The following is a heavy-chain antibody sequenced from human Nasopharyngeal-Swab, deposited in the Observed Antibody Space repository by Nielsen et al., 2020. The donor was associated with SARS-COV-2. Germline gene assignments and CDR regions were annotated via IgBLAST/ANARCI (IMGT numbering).Heavy chain of an antibody. CDR3: AKVPSIYYGMDV. D-gene: IGHD6-6*01. Sequence: GESLKISCAASGFTFSSYSMNWVRQAPGKGLEWVSTISGSGGSTYYADSVKGRFTISRDNSKNTLYLQMNSLRAEDTAVYYCAKVPSIYYGMDVWGQGTTVTVSS. CDR2: ISGSGGST. J-gene: IGHJ6*02. CDR1: GFTFSSYS. V-gene: IGHV3-23*01.